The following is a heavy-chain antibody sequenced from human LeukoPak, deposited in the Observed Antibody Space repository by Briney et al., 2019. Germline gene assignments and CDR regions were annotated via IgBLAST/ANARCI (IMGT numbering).Heavy chain of an antibody. CDR2: ISGSGGST. D-gene: IGHD2-2*02. V-gene: IGHV3-23*01. J-gene: IGHJ4*02. CDR1: GFTVSSNY. CDR3: AKGNCRGTSCYSDY. Sequence: GGSLRLSCAASGFTVSSNYMNWVRQAPGKGLEWVSGISGSGGSTYYADSVKGRFTIARDNSKNTLYLQMNSLRAEDTAVYYCAKGNCRGTSCYSDYWGQGTLVTVSS.